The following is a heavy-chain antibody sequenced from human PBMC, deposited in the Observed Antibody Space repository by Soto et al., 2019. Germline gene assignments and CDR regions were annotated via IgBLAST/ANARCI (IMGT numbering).Heavy chain of an antibody. D-gene: IGHD2-15*01. V-gene: IGHV1-18*01. CDR2: ISVFNGNT. CDR3: GRDGSGGIIDS. CDR1: GYTFTGYG. Sequence: QVQLVQSGAEVKKPGASVKVSCKTSGYTFTGYGINWVRQAPGHGLEWMGWISVFNGNTKCGQNIQDRDIMTTDTSTSTAYMELRSLRSDDTAVYFCGRDGSGGIIDSWGQGTMLIVSS. J-gene: IGHJ3*01.